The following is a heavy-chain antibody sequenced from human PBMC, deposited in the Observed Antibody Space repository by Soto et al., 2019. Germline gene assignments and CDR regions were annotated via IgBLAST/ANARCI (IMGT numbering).Heavy chain of an antibody. V-gene: IGHV1-69*12. D-gene: IGHD3-10*01. CDR1: GGTFSSYA. J-gene: IGHJ6*02. CDR3: ARSGARPGDYYYGMDV. CDR2: IIPIFGTA. Sequence: QVQLVQSGAEVKKPGSSVKVSCKASGGTFSSYAISWVRQAPGQGLEWMGGIIPIFGTADYAQKFQGRVTITAAESTSTAYMELSSLRSEDTAVYYCARSGARPGDYYYGMDVWGQGTTVTVSS.